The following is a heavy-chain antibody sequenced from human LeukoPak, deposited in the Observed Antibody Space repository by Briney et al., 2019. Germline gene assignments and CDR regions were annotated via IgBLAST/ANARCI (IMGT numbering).Heavy chain of an antibody. D-gene: IGHD3-22*01. CDR1: GYTFTGYY. CDR2: INPSSGGT. J-gene: IGHJ4*02. CDR3: ARDVSHRLFYDSSGYYILFDY. Sequence: VASVKVSCKASGYTFTGYYIHWVRQAPGQGLEWMGWINPSSGGTDYAQNFQGRVTMTRDTSISTAYMELSRLRSDDTAVYYCARDVSHRLFYDSSGYYILFDYWGQGTLVTVSS. V-gene: IGHV1-2*02.